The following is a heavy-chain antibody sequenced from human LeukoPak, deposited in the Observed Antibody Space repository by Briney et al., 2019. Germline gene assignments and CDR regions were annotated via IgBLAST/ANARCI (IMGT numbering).Heavy chain of an antibody. CDR3: AREWERDWSY. J-gene: IGHJ4*02. V-gene: IGHV4-38-2*02. Sequence: NTSETLSLTCTVSGYSISSGYYWGWIRQPPGKGLEWIGSINYSGSTYYNPSLKSRVTISVDTSKNQFSLKLSSVTAADTAVYYCAREWERDWSYWGQGTLVTVSS. CDR2: INYSGST. D-gene: IGHD1-26*01. CDR1: GYSISSGYY.